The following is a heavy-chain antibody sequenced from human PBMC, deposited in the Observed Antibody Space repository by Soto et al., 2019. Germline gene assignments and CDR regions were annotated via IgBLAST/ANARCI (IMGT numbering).Heavy chain of an antibody. D-gene: IGHD4-17*01. CDR3: ARDPGPYGDYIY. CDR1: GYTFTGFY. Sequence: ASVKVSCKASGYTFTGFYMHWVRPAPGQGLEWMGWINPNNGGTNYVQKFQDRVTMTRDTSITTAYMELSGLRSDDTAVYYCARDPGPYGDYIYGGQGTLVTVSS. V-gene: IGHV1-2*02. J-gene: IGHJ4*02. CDR2: INPNNGGT.